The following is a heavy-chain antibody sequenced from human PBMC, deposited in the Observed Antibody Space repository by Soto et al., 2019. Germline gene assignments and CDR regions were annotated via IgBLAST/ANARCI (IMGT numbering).Heavy chain of an antibody. CDR1: AGSISSTNYY. J-gene: IGHJ4*02. CDR3: ASLRSTVVSFDY. V-gene: IGHV4-39*01. D-gene: IGHD4-17*01. Sequence: PSETLSLTCTVSAGSISSTNYYWGWIRQPPGKGLEWIGNIYYRGNTYYNPSLNSRVTISVDTPKNQFSLKLSSVTAADTAVYYCASLRSTVVSFDYWGQGTLVTVSS. CDR2: IYYRGNT.